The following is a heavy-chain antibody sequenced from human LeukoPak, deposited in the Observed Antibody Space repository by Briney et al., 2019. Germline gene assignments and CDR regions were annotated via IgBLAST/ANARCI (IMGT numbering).Heavy chain of an antibody. CDR3: ARLDDFWSGSDAFDI. V-gene: IGHV3-30-3*01. CDR2: ISYDGSNK. CDR1: GFTFSTYA. J-gene: IGHJ3*02. D-gene: IGHD3-3*01. Sequence: PGGSLRLSCAASGFTFSTYAMHWVRQAPGKGLEWVAVISYDGSNKYYADSVKGRFTISRDNSKNTLYLQMNSLRAEDTAVYYCARLDDFWSGSDAFDIWGQGTMVTVSS.